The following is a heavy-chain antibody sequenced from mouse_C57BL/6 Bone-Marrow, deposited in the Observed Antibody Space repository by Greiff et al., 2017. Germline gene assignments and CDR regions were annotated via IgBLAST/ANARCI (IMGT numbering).Heavy chain of an antibody. Sequence: DVQLQESGAELVRPGASVKLSCTASGFNIKDDYMHWVKQRPEQGLEWIGWIDPENGDTEYASKFQGKATITADTSSNTAYLQLSSLTSEDTAVYYCTRAVYYYAMDYWGQGTSVTVSS. D-gene: IGHD3-1*01. CDR3: TRAVYYYAMDY. CDR2: IDPENGDT. J-gene: IGHJ4*01. CDR1: GFNIKDDY. V-gene: IGHV14-4*01.